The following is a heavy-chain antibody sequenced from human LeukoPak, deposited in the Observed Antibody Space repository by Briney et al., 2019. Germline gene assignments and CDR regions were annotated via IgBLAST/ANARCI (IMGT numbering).Heavy chain of an antibody. CDR3: ARSVGSRDGSYYYYMDV. CDR2: IYYSGTT. Sequence: SETLSLTCTVSGGSISSRTYYWGWIRQPPGKGLEWIGTIYYSGTTYYNPSLKSRVTMSVDTSKNQFSLKLSSVTAVDTAVYYCARSVGSRDGSYYYYMDVWGKGTTVTVSS. D-gene: IGHD3-10*01. CDR1: GGSISSRTYY. V-gene: IGHV4-39*07. J-gene: IGHJ6*03.